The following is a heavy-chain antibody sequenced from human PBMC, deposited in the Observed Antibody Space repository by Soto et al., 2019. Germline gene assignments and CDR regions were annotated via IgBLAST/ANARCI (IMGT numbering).Heavy chain of an antibody. J-gene: IGHJ6*03. CDR2: INPHRGGT. CDR3: ARESGGSTATLDYYCYCMDV. V-gene: IGHV1-2*04. D-gene: IGHD1-26*01. CDR1: GYSFSAYY. Sequence: QVQLVQSGAEVKKPGASVRVSCKASGYSFSAYYIHWMRQAPGQGLEWMGWINPHRGGTKFAQNFQGWGTTTRDTSISTAYMELSRLKSDDTAVYLCARESGGSTATLDYYCYCMDVWGKGTTVTVSS.